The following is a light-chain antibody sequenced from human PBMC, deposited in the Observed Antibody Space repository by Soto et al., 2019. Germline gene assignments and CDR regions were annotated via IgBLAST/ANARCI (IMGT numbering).Light chain of an antibody. Sequence: QSVLTQPPSVSAAPGQKGTISCSGSSSNIGGNSVSWYQQLPGTAPKLLIYDDNKRPSGIPDRFSGSKSGTSATLRITRFQTGDEADYYCGSWDSSLSADVFGTGTKVTVL. CDR1: SSNIGGNS. CDR3: GSWDSSLSADV. CDR2: DDN. J-gene: IGLJ1*01. V-gene: IGLV1-51*01.